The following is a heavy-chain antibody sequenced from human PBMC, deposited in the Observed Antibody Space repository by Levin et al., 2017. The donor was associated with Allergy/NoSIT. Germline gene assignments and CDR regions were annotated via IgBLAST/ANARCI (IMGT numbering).Heavy chain of an antibody. J-gene: IGHJ6*03. CDR1: GFTFSSYG. V-gene: IGHV3-33*01. CDR3: ARAGDMVRGVIHYYYYMDV. CDR2: IWYDGSNK. Sequence: SGGSLRLSCAASGFTFSSYGMHWVRQAPGKGLEWVAVIWYDGSNKYYADSVKGRFTISRDNSKNTLYLQMNSLRAEDTAVYYCARAGDMVRGVIHYYYYMDVWGKGTTVTVSS. D-gene: IGHD3-10*01.